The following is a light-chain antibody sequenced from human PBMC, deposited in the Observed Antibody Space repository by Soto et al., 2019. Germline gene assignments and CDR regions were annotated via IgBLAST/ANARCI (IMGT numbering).Light chain of an antibody. Sequence: GDRVTITCRASQGISNYLAWYQQKPGKVPKLLIYAASTLQSGVPARFSGSGSGTEFTLTISSLQSEDFAVYYCQQYNNWPTFGQGTKVE. J-gene: IGKJ1*01. CDR3: QQYNNWPT. CDR1: QGISNY. V-gene: IGKV1-27*01. CDR2: AAS.